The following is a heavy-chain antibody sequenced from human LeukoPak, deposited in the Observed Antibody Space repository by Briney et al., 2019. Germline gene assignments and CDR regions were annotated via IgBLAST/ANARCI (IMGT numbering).Heavy chain of an antibody. D-gene: IGHD5-18*01. J-gene: IGHJ5*02. CDR2: ISASGVAT. V-gene: IGHV3-23*01. Sequence: EGTLRLSCAASGFTFSCCGVTWVRQAPGKGLEWVAGISASGVATHYADSVKGRFTISRDNSKNTLYLQMNSLRAEDTAVYYCAKVVGAYSYGSAAPLDPWGQGTLVTVSS. CDR3: AKVVGAYSYGSAAPLDP. CDR1: GFTFSCCG.